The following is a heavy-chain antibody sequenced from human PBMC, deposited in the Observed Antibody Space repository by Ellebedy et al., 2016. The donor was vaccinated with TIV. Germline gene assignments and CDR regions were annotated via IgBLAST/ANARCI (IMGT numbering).Heavy chain of an antibody. V-gene: IGHV1-2*02. CDR2: INPNSGGT. CDR1: GYTLTDYY. D-gene: IGHD4-17*01. CDR3: AARAPTVTLTGDAFDL. J-gene: IGHJ3*01. Sequence: ASVKVSXXASGYTLTDYYLHWVRQAPGQGLEWMGWINPNSGGTNYAQKFHDRVTMTRDTSTSTAYMDLSRLRSDDTAVYYCAARAPTVTLTGDAFDLWGQGTKVTVSS.